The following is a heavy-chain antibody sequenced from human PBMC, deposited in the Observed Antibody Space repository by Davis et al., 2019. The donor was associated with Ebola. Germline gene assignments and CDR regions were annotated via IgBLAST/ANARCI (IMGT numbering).Heavy chain of an antibody. CDR2: ISSSSSTI. V-gene: IGHV3-48*02. J-gene: IGHJ5*02. CDR1: GFTFSSYS. CDR3: ARGALRWRNWFDP. Sequence: PGGSLRLSCAASGFTFSSYSMNWVRQAPGKGLEWVSYISSSSSTIYYADSVKGRFTISRDNAKNSLYLQMNSMRDEDTAVYYCARGALRWRNWFDPWGQGTLVTVSS. D-gene: IGHD4-23*01.